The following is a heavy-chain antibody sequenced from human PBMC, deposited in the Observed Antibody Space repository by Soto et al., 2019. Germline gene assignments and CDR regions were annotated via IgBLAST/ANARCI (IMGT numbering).Heavy chain of an antibody. CDR2: IIPIFGTA. V-gene: IGHV1-69*13. CDR1: GGTFSSYA. D-gene: IGHD2-15*01. CDR3: ARGLGYCSGGSCYRSGSEYYGMDV. J-gene: IGHJ6*02. Sequence: ASVKVSCKASGGTFSSYAISWVRQAPGQGLEWMGGIIPIFGTANYAQKFQGRVTITADESTSTAYMELSSLRSEDTAVYYCARGLGYCSGGSCYRSGSEYYGMDVWGQGTTVTVSS.